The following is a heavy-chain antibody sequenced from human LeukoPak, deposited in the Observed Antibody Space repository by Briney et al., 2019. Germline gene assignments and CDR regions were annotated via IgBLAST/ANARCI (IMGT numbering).Heavy chain of an antibody. CDR3: ASGTYYYFDF. Sequence: SETLSLTCTVSDGSISSYYWSWIRQLPGKGLEWIGYIYYSGSTNYSPSLKNRVTISVDTSKNQFSLKLRSVTATDTAVYYCASGTYYYFDFWGQGTLVTVSS. V-gene: IGHV4-59*08. J-gene: IGHJ4*02. CDR2: IYYSGST. CDR1: DGSISSYY. D-gene: IGHD1-26*01.